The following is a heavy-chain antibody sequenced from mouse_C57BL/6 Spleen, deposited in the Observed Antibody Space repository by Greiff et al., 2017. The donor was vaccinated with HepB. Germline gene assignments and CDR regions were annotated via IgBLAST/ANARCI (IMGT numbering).Heavy chain of an antibody. CDR1: GFTFSSYA. V-gene: IGHV5-4*01. Sequence: DVHLVESGGGLVKPGGSLKLSCAASGFTFSSYAMSWVRQTPEKRLEWVATISDGGSYTYYPDNVKGRFTISRDNAKNNLYLQMSHLKSEDTAMYYCAREADYDAMYYMDYWGQGTSVTVSS. CDR3: AREADYDAMYYMDY. J-gene: IGHJ4*01. D-gene: IGHD2-4*01. CDR2: ISDGGSYT.